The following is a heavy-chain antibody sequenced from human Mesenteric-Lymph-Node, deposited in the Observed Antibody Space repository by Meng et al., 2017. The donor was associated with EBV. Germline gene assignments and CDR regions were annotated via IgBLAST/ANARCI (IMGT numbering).Heavy chain of an antibody. CDR3: VRETWSQPLDY. J-gene: IGHJ4*02. CDR1: GFTFSSDA. D-gene: IGHD2-8*02. V-gene: IGHV3-30-3*01. Sequence: QVLLVESGXXXXXPXRSXRLSCATSGFTFSSDAMHWVRQAPGKGLEWVAVISYDGSKKYYADSLKGRFTISRDNSKNTLYLQISSLRDDDTAVYYCVRETWSQPLDYWGQGTLVTVSS. CDR2: ISYDGSKK.